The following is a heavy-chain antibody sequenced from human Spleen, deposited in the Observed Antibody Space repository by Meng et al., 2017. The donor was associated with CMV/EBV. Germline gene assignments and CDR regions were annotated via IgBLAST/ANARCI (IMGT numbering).Heavy chain of an antibody. V-gene: IGHV4-59*02. CDR2: IFYSGST. CDR3: ARVRYDGSGYYTSTYFDY. CDR1: GDSVSSYY. Sequence: GSLRLSCSVSGDSVSSYYWTWIRQPPGKGLEWIGYIFYSGSTNYNPSLKSRVTMSVDTSKNKFSLKLNSVTAADTAVYYCARVRYDGSGYYTSTYFDYWGQGTLVTVSS. J-gene: IGHJ4*02. D-gene: IGHD3-22*01.